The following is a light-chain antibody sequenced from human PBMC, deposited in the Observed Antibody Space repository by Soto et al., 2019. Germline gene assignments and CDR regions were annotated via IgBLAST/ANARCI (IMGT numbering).Light chain of an antibody. CDR3: QQGRT. J-gene: IGKJ1*01. Sequence: EIVLTQSPATLSLSPGERATLSCRASQGVTSYLAWYQQKPGQAPRLLIYDASDRATGIPARFSGSGSGTDFTLTIGGLEPEEFAVYYCQQGRTFGQGTKVEIK. V-gene: IGKV3-11*01. CDR1: QGVTSY. CDR2: DAS.